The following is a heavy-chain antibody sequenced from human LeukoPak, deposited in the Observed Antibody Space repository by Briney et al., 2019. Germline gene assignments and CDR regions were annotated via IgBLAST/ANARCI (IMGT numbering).Heavy chain of an antibody. J-gene: IGHJ4*02. D-gene: IGHD5-24*01. CDR1: GYDFTSYG. V-gene: IGHV1-18*01. CDR3: ARRRGASGPLYYFDY. Sequence: ASVKVSCKASGYDFTSYGIGWVRQAPGQGLEWMGWISATRDSTKYAQDFQDRVTVTSDASTSTAYLEVRSLRSDDTAVYFCARRRGASGPLYYFDYWGQGTLVTVSS. CDR2: ISATRDST.